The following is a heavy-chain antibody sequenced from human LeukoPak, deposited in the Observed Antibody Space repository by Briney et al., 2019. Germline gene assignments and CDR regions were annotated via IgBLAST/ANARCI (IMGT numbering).Heavy chain of an antibody. CDR1: GGPISSSSYY. V-gene: IGHV4-39*07. CDR2: IYYSEST. J-gene: IGHJ3*01. Sequence: PSETLSLTCTVSGGPISSSSYYWGWIRQPPGKGLEWIGSIYYSESTNYNPSLKTRVTISVDTSKNQFSLRLSSVTAADTAVYYCARGMGYSPPIYWGRGTMVTVSS. D-gene: IGHD6-13*01. CDR3: ARGMGYSPPIY.